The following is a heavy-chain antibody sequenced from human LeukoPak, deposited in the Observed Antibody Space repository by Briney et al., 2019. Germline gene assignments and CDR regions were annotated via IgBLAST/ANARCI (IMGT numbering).Heavy chain of an antibody. J-gene: IGHJ3*02. Sequence: PGGSLRLSCAASGFTFSSYSMNWVRQAPGKGLEWVSYISSSSSTIYYADSVKGRFTISRDNAKNSLYLQMNSLRAEDTAVYYCASVKREDSSGYYYGVGLSPVDAFDIWGQGTMVTVSS. CDR3: ASVKREDSSGYYYGVGLSPVDAFDI. CDR1: GFTFSSYS. D-gene: IGHD3-22*01. V-gene: IGHV3-48*01. CDR2: ISSSSSTI.